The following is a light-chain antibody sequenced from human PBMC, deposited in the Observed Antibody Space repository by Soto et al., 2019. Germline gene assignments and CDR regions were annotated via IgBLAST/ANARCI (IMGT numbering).Light chain of an antibody. CDR3: GTWDSSLSEGV. CDR1: SSNIGNNY. J-gene: IGLJ2*01. V-gene: IGLV1-51*01. Sequence: QSVLTQPPSVSAAPGQKVTISCSGSSSNIGNNYVSWYQQLPGTAPKLLIYGDNKRPSGIPDRFSGSKSGTSATLGITGLQTGDEADYYCGTWDSSLSEGVFGGGTKLTVL. CDR2: GDN.